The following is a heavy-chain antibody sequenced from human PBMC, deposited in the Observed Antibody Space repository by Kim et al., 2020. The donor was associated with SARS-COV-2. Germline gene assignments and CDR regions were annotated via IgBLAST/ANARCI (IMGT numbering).Heavy chain of an antibody. CDR3: AKDMYGEAAFDI. D-gene: IGHD2-8*01. CDR2: ISWNSGSI. V-gene: IGHV3-9*01. CDR1: GFTFDDYA. Sequence: GGSLRLSCAASGFTFDDYAMHWVRQAPGKGLEWVSGISWNSGSIGYADSVKGRFTISRDNAKNSLYLQLNSLRAEDTALYYCAKDMYGEAAFDIWGQGT. J-gene: IGHJ3*02.